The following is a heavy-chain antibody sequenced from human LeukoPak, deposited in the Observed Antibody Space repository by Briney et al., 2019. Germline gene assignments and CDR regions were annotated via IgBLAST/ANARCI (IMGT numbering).Heavy chain of an antibody. D-gene: IGHD6-19*01. J-gene: IGHJ4*02. CDR1: GITFGSYW. Sequence: GGSLRLSCTASGITFGSYWMTWVRQAPGKGLECVANIRLDGREKYYVDSVEGRFTISRDNAKNSLFLEMNSLRAEDTAVYYCARGRVAVAGSYEYWGQGTLVSVPS. V-gene: IGHV3-7*05. CDR3: ARGRVAVAGSYEY. CDR2: IRLDGREK.